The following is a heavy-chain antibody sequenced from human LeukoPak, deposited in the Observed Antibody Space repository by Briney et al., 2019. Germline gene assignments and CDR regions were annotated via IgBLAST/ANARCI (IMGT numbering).Heavy chain of an antibody. J-gene: IGHJ4*02. CDR2: VDPSGNT. CDR1: AYSVTSDYF. CDR3: AAVRASHYGDWFFDY. V-gene: IGHV4-38-2*02. D-gene: IGHD4-17*01. Sequence: PSETLSLTCTVSAYSVTSDYFWGWIRQPPGKGLEWIGNVDPSGNTYYNPSPKSRATISLDTSKKDFSLKLTSVTAADTAIYYCAAVRASHYGDWFFDYWGQGTLVTVSS.